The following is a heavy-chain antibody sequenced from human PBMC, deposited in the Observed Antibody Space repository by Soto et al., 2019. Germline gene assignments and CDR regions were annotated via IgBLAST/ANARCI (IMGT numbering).Heavy chain of an antibody. J-gene: IGHJ1*01. CDR1: GGSFSGYY. V-gene: IGHV4-34*01. Sequence: SETLSLTCAVSGGSFSGYYWSWIRQPPGKGLEWIGEINHSGSTNYNPSVKSRVTISIERSKNQFSLKLSSVTAADKAVYDCARGARWLRWVDYFQHWGQGTLVTVSS. CDR3: ARGARWLRWVDYFQH. D-gene: IGHD5-12*01. CDR2: INHSGST.